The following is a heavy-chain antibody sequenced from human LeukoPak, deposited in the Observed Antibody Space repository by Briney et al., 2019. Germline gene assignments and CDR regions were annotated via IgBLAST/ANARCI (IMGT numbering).Heavy chain of an antibody. CDR1: ISSSYY. Sequence: PSETLSLTCTVSIISSSYYWGWIRQPPGKGLEWIGEINHGGSTNYNPSLKSRVTISVDPSKNQFPLKLSSLTAADTAVYYCARPGQLGSLYYGMDVWGQGTTVTVS. CDR3: ARPGQLGSLYYGMDV. CDR2: INHGGST. V-gene: IGHV4-39*06. J-gene: IGHJ6*02. D-gene: IGHD3-10*01.